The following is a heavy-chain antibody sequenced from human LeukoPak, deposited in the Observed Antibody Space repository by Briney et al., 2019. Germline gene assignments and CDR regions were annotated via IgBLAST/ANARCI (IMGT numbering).Heavy chain of an antibody. CDR1: GFTFSSYG. D-gene: IGHD4-17*01. J-gene: IGHJ4*02. V-gene: IGHV3-30*03. CDR3: ARVYGDYGYFDY. CDR2: ISYDGSNK. Sequence: QSGGSLRLSCAASGFTFSSYGMHWVRQAPGKGLEWVAVISYDGSNKYYADSVKGRFTISRDNSKNTLYLQMNSLRAEDTAVYYCARVYGDYGYFDYWGQGTLVTVSS.